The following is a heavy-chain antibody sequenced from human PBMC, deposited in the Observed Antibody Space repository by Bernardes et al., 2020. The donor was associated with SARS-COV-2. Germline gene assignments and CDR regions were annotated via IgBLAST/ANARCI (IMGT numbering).Heavy chain of an antibody. CDR3: ARDNFGWFDP. CDR2: IYYSGST. J-gene: IGHJ5*02. CDR1: GGSISSGDYY. Sequence: TLSLTGTVSGGSISSGDYYWSWLRQPPGKGLEWIGYIYYSGSTYYNPSLKSRVTISVDTSKNQFSLKLSSVTAADTAVYYCARDNFGWFDPWGQGTLVTVSS. D-gene: IGHD3-10*01. V-gene: IGHV4-30-4*01.